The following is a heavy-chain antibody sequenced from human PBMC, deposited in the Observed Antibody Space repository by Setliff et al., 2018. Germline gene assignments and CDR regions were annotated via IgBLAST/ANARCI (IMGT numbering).Heavy chain of an antibody. J-gene: IGHJ4*02. D-gene: IGHD2-15*01. CDR1: GFTFRNYA. CDR2: ISFDGNSQ. CDR3: ARTCSGSGCYAGLES. V-gene: IGHV3-30*04. Sequence: TGGSLRLSCAASGFTFRNYAVHWVRQAPGKGLEWVAAISFDGNSQQYTDSVQGRFTISRDNSKNTLYLQMNSLRPEDTAVYYCARTCSGSGCYAGLESWGQGTPVTVSS.